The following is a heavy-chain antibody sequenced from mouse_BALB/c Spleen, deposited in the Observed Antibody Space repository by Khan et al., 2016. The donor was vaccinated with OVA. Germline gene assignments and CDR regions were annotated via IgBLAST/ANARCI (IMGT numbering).Heavy chain of an antibody. CDR3: ARQPYYHYNIMDY. CDR2: IWSDGST. J-gene: IGHJ4*01. CDR1: GFSLTNYG. Sequence: QMQLKESGPGLVAPSQSLSITCTISGFSLTNYGVHWIRQPPGKGLEWLVVIWSDGSTTYNSALKSRLTISKDNSKSQVFLIMNSLQTDDTAMYFCARQPYYHYNIMDYWGQGTSVTVSS. D-gene: IGHD2-10*01. V-gene: IGHV2-6-1*01.